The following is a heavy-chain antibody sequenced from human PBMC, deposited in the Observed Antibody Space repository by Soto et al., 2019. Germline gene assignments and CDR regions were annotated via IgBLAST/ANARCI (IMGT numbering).Heavy chain of an antibody. V-gene: IGHV1-69*04. CDR2: IIPNLGIT. J-gene: IGHJ4*02. CDR1: GGTLSSYT. CDR3: ARENSYFDY. Sequence: SVKVSCKASGGTLSSYTFSWVRQAPGQGLEWMGRIIPNLGITNYAQKFQGRITIIVDKSTSTAYMELRSLRSEDTAVYYCARENSYFDYWGQGTLVTVSS.